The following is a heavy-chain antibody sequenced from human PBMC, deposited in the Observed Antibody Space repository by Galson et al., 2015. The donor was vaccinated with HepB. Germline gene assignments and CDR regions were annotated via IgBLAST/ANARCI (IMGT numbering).Heavy chain of an antibody. CDR3: ARDLIGYGDYDGGIDY. J-gene: IGHJ4*02. CDR2: IWYDGSNK. V-gene: IGHV3-33*08. Sequence: SLRLSCAASGFTFSSYGMHWVRQAPGKGLERVAVIWYDGSNKYYADSVKGRFTISRDNSKNTLYLQMNSLRAEDTAVYYCARDLIGYGDYDGGIDYWGQGTLVTVSS. CDR1: GFTFSSYG. D-gene: IGHD4-17*01.